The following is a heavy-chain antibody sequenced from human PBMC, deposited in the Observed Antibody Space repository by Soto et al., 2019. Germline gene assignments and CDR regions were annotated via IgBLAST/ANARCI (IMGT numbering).Heavy chain of an antibody. CDR2: VSHDGRKT. CDR1: GFIFSNNG. V-gene: IGHV3-30*03. CDR3: ARDLRQGASGATVYGMDV. Sequence: QVQVVESGGGEVQPGTSLRLSCIASGFIFSNNGMHWVRQAPGKGLEWVALVSHDGRKTFYADSVKGRLTIYRDNSKNTVYLHMNNLRPEDTAVYRCARDLRQGASGATVYGMDVWGQGTTVTVSS. D-gene: IGHD7-27*01. J-gene: IGHJ6*02.